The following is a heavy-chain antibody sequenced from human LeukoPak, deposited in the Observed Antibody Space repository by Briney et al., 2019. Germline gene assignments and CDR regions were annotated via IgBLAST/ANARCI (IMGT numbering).Heavy chain of an antibody. CDR3: ARGTGTKFNYFDY. CDR2: IIPIFGTA. CDR1: GGTFSSYA. D-gene: IGHD1-7*01. V-gene: IGHV1-69*13. Sequence: GASVKVSCKASGGTFSSYAISWVRQAPGQGLEWMGGIIPIFGTANYAQKFQGRGTITADESTSTAYMELNSLRSEDTAVYYCARGTGTKFNYFDYWGQGTLVTVSS. J-gene: IGHJ4*02.